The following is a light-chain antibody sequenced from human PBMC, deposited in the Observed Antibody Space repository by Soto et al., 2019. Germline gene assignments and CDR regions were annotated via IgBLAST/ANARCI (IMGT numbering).Light chain of an antibody. CDR3: SSYTTSSTL. Sequence: GVSNRFSGSKSGNTASLTISGLQAEDEADYYCSSYTTSSTLFGGGTKVTVL. V-gene: IGLV2-14*01. J-gene: IGLJ2*01.